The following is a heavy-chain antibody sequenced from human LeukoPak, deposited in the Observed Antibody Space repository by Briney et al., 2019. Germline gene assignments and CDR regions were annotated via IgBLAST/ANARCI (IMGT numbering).Heavy chain of an antibody. Sequence: SETLSLTCTVSGGSVSSGSYYWSWIRQPPGKGLEWIGYIYYSGSTNYNPSLKSRVTISVDTSKNQFSLKLSSVTAADTAVYYCARGRGVSGYDSRSWFDPWGQGTLVTVSS. D-gene: IGHD5-12*01. V-gene: IGHV4-61*01. CDR3: ARGRGVSGYDSRSWFDP. CDR1: GGSVSSGSYY. J-gene: IGHJ5*02. CDR2: IYYSGST.